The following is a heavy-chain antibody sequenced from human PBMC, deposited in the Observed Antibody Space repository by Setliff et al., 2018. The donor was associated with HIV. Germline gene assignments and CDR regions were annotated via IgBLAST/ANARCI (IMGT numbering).Heavy chain of an antibody. D-gene: IGHD2-21*02. J-gene: IGHJ4*02. V-gene: IGHV4-61*09. CDR2: IYTSGST. CDR1: GGSISSGSYY. Sequence: KTSETLSLTCTVSGGSISSGSYYWSWIRQPAGKGLEWIGHIYTSGSTTYNPSLMSRVTISLDTSKNQFSLKLNSATAADTAIYSCARSRHCGSDCYFDLSGQGTLVTVSS. CDR3: ARSRHCGSDCYFDL.